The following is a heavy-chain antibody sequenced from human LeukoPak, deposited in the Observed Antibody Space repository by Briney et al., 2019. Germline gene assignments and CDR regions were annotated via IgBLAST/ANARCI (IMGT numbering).Heavy chain of an antibody. CDR3: ARVEYSYGPVLYYFDY. J-gene: IGHJ4*02. CDR2: IYYSGST. Sequence: PSETLSLTCTVSGGSISSGGYYWSWIRQHPGKGPEWIGYIYYSGSTYYNPSLKSRVTISVDTSKSQFSLKLSSVTAADTAVYYCARVEYSYGPVLYYFDYWGQGTLVTVSS. D-gene: IGHD5-18*01. CDR1: GGSISSGGYY. V-gene: IGHV4-31*03.